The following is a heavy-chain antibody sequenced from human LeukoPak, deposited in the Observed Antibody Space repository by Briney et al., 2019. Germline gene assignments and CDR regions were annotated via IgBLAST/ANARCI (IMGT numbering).Heavy chain of an antibody. D-gene: IGHD2-21*01. J-gene: IGHJ4*02. V-gene: IGHV4-59*01. CDR2: IYYTGST. CDR1: GGAITNYY. CDR3: ARRGSWGGPRPFDY. Sequence: SETLSLTRGVSGGAITNYYWNWIRQAPGKGLEWLGYIYYTGSTTYNPSVKSRITISLDTSKKQISLKLRSVTAADTAVYYCARRGSWGGPRPFDYWGQGSLVTVSS.